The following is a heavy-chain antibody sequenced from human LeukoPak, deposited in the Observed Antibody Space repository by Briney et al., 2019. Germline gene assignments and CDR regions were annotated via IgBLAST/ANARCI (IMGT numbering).Heavy chain of an antibody. CDR3: AKDIIVGASRPYYFDY. CDR1: GFTFSSYA. D-gene: IGHD1-26*01. CDR2: ISGSGGST. J-gene: IGHJ4*02. V-gene: IGHV3-23*01. Sequence: GGSLRLSCAASGFTFSSYAMSWVRQPPGKVLEWVSAISGSGGSTYYADSVKGRFTISRDNSKNTLYLQMNSLRAEDTAVYYCAKDIIVGASRPYYFDYWGQGTLVTVSS.